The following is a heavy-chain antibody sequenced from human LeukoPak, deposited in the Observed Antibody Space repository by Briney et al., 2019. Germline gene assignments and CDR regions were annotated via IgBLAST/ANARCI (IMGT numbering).Heavy chain of an antibody. J-gene: IGHJ4*02. CDR2: INHSGST. CDR1: GGSFSGYY. Sequence: SETLSLTCAVYGGSFSGYYWSWIRQPPGKGLEWIGEINHSGSTNYNPSLKRRVTISVDTSKNQFSLKLSSVTAADTAVYYCARARSLFDFWSGYYQYYFDYWGQGTLSPSPQ. D-gene: IGHD3-3*01. CDR3: ARARSLFDFWSGYYQYYFDY. V-gene: IGHV4-34*01.